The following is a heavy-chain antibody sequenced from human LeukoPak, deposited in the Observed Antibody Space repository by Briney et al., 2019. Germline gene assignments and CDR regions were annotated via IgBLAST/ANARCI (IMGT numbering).Heavy chain of an antibody. CDR3: ARAKGSQLRYFDWLLLGPIDY. V-gene: IGHV3-21*01. CDR2: ISSSSSYI. D-gene: IGHD3-9*01. J-gene: IGHJ4*02. CDR1: GFTFSSYS. Sequence: GGSLRLSCAASGFTFSSYSMNWVRQAPGKGLEWVSSISSSSSYIYYADSVKGRFTISRDNAKNSLYLQMNSLRAEDTAVYYCARAKGSQLRYFDWLLLGPIDYWGQGTLVTVSS.